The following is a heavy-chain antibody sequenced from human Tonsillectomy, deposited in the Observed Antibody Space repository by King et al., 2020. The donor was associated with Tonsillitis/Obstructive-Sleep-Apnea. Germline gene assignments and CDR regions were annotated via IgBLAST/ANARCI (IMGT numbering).Heavy chain of an antibody. CDR2: IYNSGRT. Sequence: VPLQESGPGLVKPSETLSLTCTVSGGSVSSGSYYWSWIRQPPGKGLEWIGYIYNSGRTNYNPSLQSRVTISVDTSKNQFSLRLSSVTAADTAVYYCARGWGLLLADMRPLFDYWGQGSLVTVSS. CDR1: GGSVSSGSYY. CDR3: ARGWGLLLADMRPLFDY. J-gene: IGHJ4*02. V-gene: IGHV4-61*01. D-gene: IGHD2-2*01.